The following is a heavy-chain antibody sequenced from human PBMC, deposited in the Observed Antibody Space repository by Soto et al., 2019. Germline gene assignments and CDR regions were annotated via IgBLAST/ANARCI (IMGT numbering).Heavy chain of an antibody. Sequence: GGSLRLSCAASGFTFSSYSMNWVRQAPGKGLEWVSSISSSSSYIYYADSVKGRFSISRDNAKNSLYLQMNSLRAEDTAVYYFARDRPDSGPFTGRRAVDACDIHDQGTMCTI. CDR1: GFTFSSYS. D-gene: IGHD3-3*02. J-gene: IGHJ3*02. CDR2: ISSSSSYI. CDR3: ARDRPDSGPFTGRRAVDACDI. V-gene: IGHV3-21*01.